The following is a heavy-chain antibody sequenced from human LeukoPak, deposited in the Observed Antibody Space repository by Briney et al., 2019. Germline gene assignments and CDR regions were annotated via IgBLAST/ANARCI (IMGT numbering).Heavy chain of an antibody. CDR2: IYTSGST. Sequence: PSETLSLTCTVSGGSISSGSYYWSWIRQPAGKGLEWIGRIYTSGSTNYNPSLKSRVTISVDTSKNQFSLKLSSVTAADTAVYYCSGSFLLDSSGYYRDYCGQGTLVTVSS. CDR3: SGSFLLDSSGYYRDY. V-gene: IGHV4-61*02. J-gene: IGHJ4*02. CDR1: GGSISSGSYY. D-gene: IGHD3-22*01.